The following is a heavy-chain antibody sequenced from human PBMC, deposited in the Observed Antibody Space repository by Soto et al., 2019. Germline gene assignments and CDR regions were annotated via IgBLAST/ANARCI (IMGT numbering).Heavy chain of an antibody. CDR1: GGSISSGDYY. CDR3: XXXXXNSVYFDY. J-gene: IGHJ4*02. Sequence: QVQLQESGPGLVKPSQTLSLTCTVSGGSISSGDYYWSWIRQPPGKGLEWIGYIYYSGSTYYNPSLKSRXXXXXXXXXXXXXXXXXXXXXXXXXXXXXXXXXXNSVYFDYWGQGTLVTVSS. V-gene: IGHV4-30-4*01. CDR2: IYYSGST.